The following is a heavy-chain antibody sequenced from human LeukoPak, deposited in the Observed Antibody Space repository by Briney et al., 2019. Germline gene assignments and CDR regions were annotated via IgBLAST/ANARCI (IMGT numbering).Heavy chain of an antibody. J-gene: IGHJ3*02. CDR1: GGSISSYY. V-gene: IGHV4-59*12. CDR3: ATYCSGGSCYDAFDI. Sequence: PSETLSLTCTVSGGSISSYYWSWIRQPPGKGLEWIGYIYYSGSTYYNPSLKSRVTISVDTSKNQFSLKLSSVTAADTAVYYCATYCSGGSCYDAFDIWGQGTMVTVSS. D-gene: IGHD2-15*01. CDR2: IYYSGST.